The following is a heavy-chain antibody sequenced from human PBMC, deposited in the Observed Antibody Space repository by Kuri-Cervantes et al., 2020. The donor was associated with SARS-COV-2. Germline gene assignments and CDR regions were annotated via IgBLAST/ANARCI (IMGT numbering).Heavy chain of an antibody. D-gene: IGHD6-13*01. CDR1: GFSLNTSGVG. CDR2: IYWDGNK. V-gene: IGHV2-5*02. J-gene: IGHJ5*02. CDR3: AHRPEQQWSQGGWFDP. Sequence: SGPTLVKPTQTLTLTCTFSGFSLNTSGVGVGWIRQPPGKALEWLALIYWDGNKRYSPSLKSRLTITKDTSKNQVVLTMTNMDPVDTATYYCAHRPEQQWSQGGWFDPWGQGTLVTVSS.